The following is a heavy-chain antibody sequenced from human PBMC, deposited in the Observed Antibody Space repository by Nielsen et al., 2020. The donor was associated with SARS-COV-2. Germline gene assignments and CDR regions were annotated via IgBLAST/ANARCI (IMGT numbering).Heavy chain of an antibody. D-gene: IGHD3-3*01. CDR1: GLTLSPFW. J-gene: IGHJ3*02. CDR3: VKDRFWLTETLDI. CDR2: INPDGTSI. Sequence: GESLKISCTASGLTLSPFWMHWVRQVPGKGLVWVSRINPDGTSISYGDSVKGRFTISRDNSKNMLYLQMSSLRTEDTAVYYCVKDRFWLTETLDIWGQGTLVTVSS. V-gene: IGHV3-74*01.